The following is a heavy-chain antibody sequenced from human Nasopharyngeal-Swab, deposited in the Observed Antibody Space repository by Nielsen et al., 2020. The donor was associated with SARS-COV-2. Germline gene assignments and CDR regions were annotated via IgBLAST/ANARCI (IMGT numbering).Heavy chain of an antibody. CDR2: ISYDGSNK. J-gene: IGHJ6*02. CDR3: ARDRYSDYGDYYYGMDV. D-gene: IGHD4-11*01. CDR1: GFTFSSYA. Sequence: GESLKISCAASGFTFSSYAMHWVRQAPGKGLEWVAVISYDGSNKYYADSVKGRFTISRDNSKNTLYLQMNSLRAEDTAVYYCARDRYSDYGDYYYGMDVWGQGTTVTVSS. V-gene: IGHV3-30*04.